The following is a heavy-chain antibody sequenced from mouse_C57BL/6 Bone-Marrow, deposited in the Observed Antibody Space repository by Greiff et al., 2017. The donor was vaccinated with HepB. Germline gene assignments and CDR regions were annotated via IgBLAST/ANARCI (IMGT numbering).Heavy chain of an antibody. J-gene: IGHJ2*01. CDR3: VRHGGLRRGFDY. D-gene: IGHD2-4*01. CDR1: GFSFNTYA. CDR2: IRSKSNNYAT. Sequence: EVQLVESGGGSVQPKGSLKLSCAASGFSFNTYAMNWVRQAPGQGLEWVARIRSKSNNYATYYADSVKDRFTISRDESESMLDLQMHNLKTEGTDMYYCVRHGGLRRGFDYGGRGTTLTVSA. V-gene: IGHV10-1*01.